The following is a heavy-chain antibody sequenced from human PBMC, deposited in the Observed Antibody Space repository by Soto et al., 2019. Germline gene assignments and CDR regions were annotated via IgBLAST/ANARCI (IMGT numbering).Heavy chain of an antibody. J-gene: IGHJ4*02. V-gene: IGHV3-74*01. CDR2: INSDGSST. Sequence: GGSLRLSCAASVFTFSSYWMHWVRQAPGKGLVWVSRINSDGSSTSYADSVKGRFTISRDNAKNTLYLQMNSLRAEDTAVYYCATEGSSSFYFDYWGQGTLVTVSS. CDR3: ATEGSSSFYFDY. CDR1: VFTFSSYW. D-gene: IGHD6-6*01.